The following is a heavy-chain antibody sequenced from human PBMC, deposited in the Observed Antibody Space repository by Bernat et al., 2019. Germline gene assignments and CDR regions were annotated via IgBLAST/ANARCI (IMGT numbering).Heavy chain of an antibody. D-gene: IGHD3-3*02. V-gene: IGHV3-21*01. CDR2: ISSSSSYI. Sequence: EVQLVESGGGLVKPGGSLRLSCAASGFTFSSYSMNWVRQAPGKGLGWVSSISSSSSYIYYAAAVKGRFTISRDNAKNSLYLQRNSLRAEDTAVYYCARAPFTYYFDYWGQGTLVTVSS. J-gene: IGHJ4*02. CDR1: GFTFSSYS. CDR3: ARAPFTYYFDY.